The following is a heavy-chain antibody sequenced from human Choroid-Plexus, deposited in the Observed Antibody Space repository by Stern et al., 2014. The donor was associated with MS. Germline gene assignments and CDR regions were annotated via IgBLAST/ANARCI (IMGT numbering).Heavy chain of an antibody. CDR3: AKDRQYLTYFCDH. CDR1: GFTFGSCA. V-gene: IGHV3-30*18. CDR2: VSYDGSNK. Sequence: QVQLVQSGGGVVQPGRPLRLSCVASGFTFGSCAMHWVRQAPGTGLEWVAGVSYDGSNKYYADSVKGRFTISRDNSQNTLYMQMSSLRPEDTAVYYCAKDRQYLTYFCDHWGQGALVTVSS. J-gene: IGHJ5*02. D-gene: IGHD2/OR15-2a*01.